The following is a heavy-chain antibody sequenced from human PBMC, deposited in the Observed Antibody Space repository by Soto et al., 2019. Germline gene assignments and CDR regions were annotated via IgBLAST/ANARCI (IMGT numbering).Heavy chain of an antibody. Sequence: PAETLSLTCAVYGGSFIVYYWTWVRQPPGKGLDGMGEINHGATFTCDPSLKRRVTISTDTSKNHFSLNLTSVTAADTAVYYCARAPQWLRGVGFDAWGQGALVTVSS. V-gene: IGHV4-34*01. CDR3: ARAPQWLRGVGFDA. CDR1: GGSFIVYY. CDR2: INHGATF. D-gene: IGHD5-12*01. J-gene: IGHJ5*02.